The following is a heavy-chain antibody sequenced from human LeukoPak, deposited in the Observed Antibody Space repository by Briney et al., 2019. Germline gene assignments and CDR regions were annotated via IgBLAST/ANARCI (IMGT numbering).Heavy chain of an antibody. CDR2: IIPIFGTA. CDR1: GGTFSSYV. V-gene: IGHV1-69*13. Sequence: WASVKVSCKASGGTFSSYVISWVRQAPGQGLEWMGGIIPIFGTANYAQKFQGRVTITADESTSTAYMELSSLRSEDTAVYYCARGRGDCSSGVCYTAYFYYGMDVWGQGTTVTVSS. D-gene: IGHD2-8*01. CDR3: ARGRGDCSSGVCYTAYFYYGMDV. J-gene: IGHJ6*02.